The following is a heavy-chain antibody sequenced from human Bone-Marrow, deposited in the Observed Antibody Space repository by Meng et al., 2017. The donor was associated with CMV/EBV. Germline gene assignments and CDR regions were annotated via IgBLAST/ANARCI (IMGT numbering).Heavy chain of an antibody. J-gene: IGHJ4*02. CDR3: ARDFN. CDR1: GFTFSSYG. V-gene: IGHV3-30*19. CDR2: ISYDGSNK. Sequence: GGSLRLSCAASGFTFSSYGMHWVRQAPGKGLEWVAVISYDGSNKYYADSVKGRFTISRDNSKNTLYLQMNSLRAEETAMYDCARDFNWGQGTLVTVSS.